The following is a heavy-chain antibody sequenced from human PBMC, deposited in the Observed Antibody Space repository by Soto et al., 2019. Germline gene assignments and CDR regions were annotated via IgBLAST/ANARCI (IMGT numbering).Heavy chain of an antibody. V-gene: IGHV4-39*01. Sequence: SETLSLTCTVSGGSISSSSYYWGWIRQPPGKGLEWIGSIYYSGSTYYNPSLKSRVTISVDTSKNQFSLKLRSVTAADTAVYFCVRGQPHRITIFEVVIRSYDYGMDVWGQGTTVTVS. CDR1: GGSISSSSYY. J-gene: IGHJ6*02. D-gene: IGHD3-3*02. CDR3: VRGQPHRITIFEVVIRSYDYGMDV. CDR2: IYYSGST.